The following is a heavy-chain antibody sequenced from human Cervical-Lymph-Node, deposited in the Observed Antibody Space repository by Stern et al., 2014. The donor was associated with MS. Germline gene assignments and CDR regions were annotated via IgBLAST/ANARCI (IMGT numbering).Heavy chain of an antibody. CDR1: GGAVSSGDRS. V-gene: IGHV4-31*03. D-gene: IGHD3-3*01. Sequence: QVQLVESGPGLVKPSQTLSLTCTVSGGAVSSGDRSWSWIRPRPEKGLEWIGYISYSGKNYYHPYPESRGTLSMDRSKNQFSLNMRSVTAADTAVYYCARVTEFLRFFYPDYWGQGIRVTVSS. J-gene: IGHJ4*02. CDR3: ARVTEFLRFFYPDY. CDR2: ISYSGKN.